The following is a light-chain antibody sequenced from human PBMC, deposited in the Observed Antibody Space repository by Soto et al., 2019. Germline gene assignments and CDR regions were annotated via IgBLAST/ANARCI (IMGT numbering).Light chain of an antibody. J-gene: IGLJ1*01. CDR3: CSYAGSYTYV. CDR2: DVS. Sequence: LTQPRSVSGSPGQSVTISCTGASSDVGGYNYVSWYQQHPGKAPKLIMYDVSKRPSGVPDRFSGSKSGKTASLTISGLQAEDEAEYYCCSYAGSYTYVFGTGTKVTV. V-gene: IGLV2-11*01. CDR1: SSDVGGYNY.